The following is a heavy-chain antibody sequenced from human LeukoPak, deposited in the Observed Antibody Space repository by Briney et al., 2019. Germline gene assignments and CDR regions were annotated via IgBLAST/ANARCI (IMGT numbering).Heavy chain of an antibody. CDR2: IKNSGNT. Sequence: SETLSLTCAVYGGSFSGYYWSWVRQPPGKGLEWIGEIKNSGNTNYKQSLKSRVTISVDTSKNQFSLKLSSVTAADTAVYYCARSVKMYYYDSSGYYHFQHWGQGTLVTVSS. V-gene: IGHV4-34*01. CDR3: ARSVKMYYYDSSGYYHFQH. CDR1: GGSFSGYY. D-gene: IGHD3-22*01. J-gene: IGHJ1*01.